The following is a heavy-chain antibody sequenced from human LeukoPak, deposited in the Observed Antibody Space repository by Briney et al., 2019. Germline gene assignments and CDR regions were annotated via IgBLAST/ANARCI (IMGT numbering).Heavy chain of an antibody. V-gene: IGHV3-74*01. J-gene: IGHJ4*02. D-gene: IGHD4/OR15-4a*01. CDR1: GFTYSTSS. CDR3: ARGISAGPDY. Sequence: PGGSLRLSCAASGFTYSTSSMHWVRQAPGKGPVWVSHINSDGSSTSYADSVKGRFTISRDNAKNTLYLQMNSLRADDTAVYYCARGISAGPDYWGRGHLVTFSS. CDR2: INSDGSST.